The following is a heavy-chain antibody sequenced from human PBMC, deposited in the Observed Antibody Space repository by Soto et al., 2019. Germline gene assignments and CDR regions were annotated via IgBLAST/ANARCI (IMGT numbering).Heavy chain of an antibody. CDR1: GGSISSGGYY. V-gene: IGHV4-31*03. D-gene: IGHD3-9*01. J-gene: IGHJ4*02. CDR2: IYYSGST. CDR3: ARDRGYDILTGQNGIDY. Sequence: PSETLSLTCTVSGGSISSGGYYWSWIRQHPGKGLEWIGYIYYSGSTYYNPSLKSRVTISVDTSKNQFSLKLSSVTAADTAVYYCARDRGYDILTGQNGIDYWGQGTLVTVSS.